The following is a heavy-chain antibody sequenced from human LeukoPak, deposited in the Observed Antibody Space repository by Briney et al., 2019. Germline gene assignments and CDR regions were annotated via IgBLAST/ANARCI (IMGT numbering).Heavy chain of an antibody. CDR1: GGSISSYY. J-gene: IGHJ6*03. D-gene: IGHD5-24*01. CDR3: AKIRHGSNMYRYYYMDV. V-gene: IGHV4-59*01. CDR2: IYYIGST. Sequence: SETLSLTCTVSGGSISSYYWSWIRQPPGKGLEWIGYIYYIGSTNYNPSLKSRVTISVDTSTNQFSLKLSSVTAADTAVYYCAKIRHGSNMYRYYYMDVWGKGTTVIVSS.